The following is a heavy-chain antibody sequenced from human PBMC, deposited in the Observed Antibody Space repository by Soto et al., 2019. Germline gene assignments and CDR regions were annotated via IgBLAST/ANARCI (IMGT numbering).Heavy chain of an antibody. CDR3: ARGRDEYKLGNV. D-gene: IGHD1-1*01. V-gene: IGHV4-34*01. CDR2: IHPSGST. J-gene: IGHJ6*02. Sequence: WTWIRQSPGKGLEWIGEIHPSGSTNYNPSLRSRVTISVDTSKNQVSLKLTSLTAADTAVYYCARGRDEYKLGNVWGHGTTVTVSS.